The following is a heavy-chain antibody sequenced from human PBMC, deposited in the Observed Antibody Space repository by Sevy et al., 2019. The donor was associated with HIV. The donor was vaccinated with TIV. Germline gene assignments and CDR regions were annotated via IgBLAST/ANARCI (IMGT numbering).Heavy chain of an antibody. D-gene: IGHD3-3*01. J-gene: IGHJ4*02. CDR2: IYNSGSA. Sequence: SETLSLTCTVSGDSISNYSWSWVRQPAGKGLEWVGRIYNSGSATYNPSLETRGTMSADTTKNQLSLKLNSVTATDTAEYYCARGRVTIFGVTIDYYFDYWGQGTLVTVSS. CDR3: ARGRVTIFGVTIDYYFDY. CDR1: GDSISNYS. V-gene: IGHV4-4*07.